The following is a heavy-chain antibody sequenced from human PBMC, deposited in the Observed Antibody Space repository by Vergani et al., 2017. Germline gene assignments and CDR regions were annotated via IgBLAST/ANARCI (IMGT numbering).Heavy chain of an antibody. J-gene: IGHJ6*03. D-gene: IGHD2-2*01. CDR2: INPNSGGT. V-gene: IGHV1-2*02. CDR3: ARVGCSSTSCYSYYYYYYMDV. Sequence: QVQLVQSGAEVKKPGASVKVSCKASGYTFTGYYMHWVRQAPGQGLEWMGWINPNSGGTNYAQKFQGRVTMTRDTSISTAYMELSRLRSDDTAVYYCARVGCSSTSCYSYYYYYYMDVWGKGTTVTVSS. CDR1: GYTFTGYY.